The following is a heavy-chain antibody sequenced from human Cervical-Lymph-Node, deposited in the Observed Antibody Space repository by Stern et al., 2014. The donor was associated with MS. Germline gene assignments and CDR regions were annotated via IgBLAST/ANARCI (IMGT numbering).Heavy chain of an antibody. Sequence: VQLVQSGGGVIQPGGSLRLSCTGSGFTVSRGAMTWFRQAPGKGLEWVSLITNVGSTCYTDSVKGRFTISRDDSKNTVYLHMTSLRAEDTAMYYCARDTSSPERSDWWGQGTLVTVSS. CDR3: ARDTSSPERSDW. D-gene: IGHD1-1*01. CDR2: ITNVGST. J-gene: IGHJ4*02. CDR1: GFTVSRGA. V-gene: IGHV3-53*01.